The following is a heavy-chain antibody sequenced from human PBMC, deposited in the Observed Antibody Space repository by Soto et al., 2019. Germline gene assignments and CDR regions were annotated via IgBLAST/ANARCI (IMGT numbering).Heavy chain of an antibody. CDR1: GGSIRSGDYY. V-gene: IGHV4-31*03. Sequence: QVQLQESGPGLVKPSQTLSLTCTVSGGSIRSGDYYWSWIRQHPGRGLEWIGYIYYSGNTYYNPPLKSRVTIAGDTSKHQFPLKQTSVTAADTAVYYCASTRPDYGDNTWAFYYWGQGTLVTVSS. CDR2: IYYSGNT. CDR3: ASTRPDYGDNTWAFYY. J-gene: IGHJ4*02. D-gene: IGHD4-17*01.